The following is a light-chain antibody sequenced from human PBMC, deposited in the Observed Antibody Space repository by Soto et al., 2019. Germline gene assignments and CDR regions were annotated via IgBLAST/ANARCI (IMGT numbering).Light chain of an antibody. Sequence: DIQLTQSPSFLSASVGDRVTITCRASQDISSSLAWYQQEPGKAPKLLIYAASTLQSGVPSRFSGSASGAEFTLTISSLQPEDFATYYCQQLNRYPLTFGGGTKVEIK. CDR3: QQLNRYPLT. V-gene: IGKV1-9*01. J-gene: IGKJ4*01. CDR2: AAS. CDR1: QDISSS.